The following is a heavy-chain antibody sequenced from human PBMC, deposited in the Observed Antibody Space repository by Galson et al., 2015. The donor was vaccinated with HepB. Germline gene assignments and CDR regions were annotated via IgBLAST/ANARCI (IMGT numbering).Heavy chain of an antibody. CDR2: ISGSGGSR. J-gene: IGHJ3*02. CDR1: GFTFSNFA. Sequence: SLRLSCAASGFTFSNFAMSWVRQAPGKGLEWVSTISGSGGSRDYADSVKGRFTVSRDGAKNTLYLQINSLRAEDTAVYYCAKDIFPSYSGSGNYDASDMWGQGTMVTVSS. V-gene: IGHV3-23*01. CDR3: AKDIFPSYSGSGNYDASDM. D-gene: IGHD3-10*01.